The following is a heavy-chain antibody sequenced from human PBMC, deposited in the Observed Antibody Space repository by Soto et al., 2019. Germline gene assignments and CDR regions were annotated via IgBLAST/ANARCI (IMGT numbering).Heavy chain of an antibody. CDR3: ARLNTGSYGRVADY. CDR2: IYYSGST. CDR1: GGSISSSSYY. J-gene: IGHJ4*02. D-gene: IGHD1-26*01. V-gene: IGHV4-39*01. Sequence: QLQLQESGPGLVKPSETLSLTCTVSGGSISSSSYYWGWIRQPPGKGLEWIGSIYYSGSTYYNPSLKSRVTISVDTSKNQFSLKLSSVTAADTAVYYCARLNTGSYGRVADYWGQGTLVTVSS.